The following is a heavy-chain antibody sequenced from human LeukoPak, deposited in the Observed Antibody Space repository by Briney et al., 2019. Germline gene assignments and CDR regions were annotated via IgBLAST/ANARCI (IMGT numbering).Heavy chain of an antibody. CDR1: GFTFSSYW. D-gene: IGHD6-13*01. CDR2: IKSKTDGGTT. V-gene: IGHV3-15*01. Sequence: PGGSLRLSCAASGFTFSSYWMSWVRQAPGKGLEWVGRIKSKTDGGTTDYAAPVKGRFTISRDDSKNTLYLQMNSLKTEDTAVYYCTTGTQLGVDAFDIWGQGTMVTVSS. CDR3: TTGTQLGVDAFDI. J-gene: IGHJ3*02.